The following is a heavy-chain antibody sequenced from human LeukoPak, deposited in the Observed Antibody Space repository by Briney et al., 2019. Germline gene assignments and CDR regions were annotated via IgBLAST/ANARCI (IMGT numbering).Heavy chain of an antibody. CDR1: GFAFSSYS. J-gene: IGHJ4*02. Sequence: GGSLGLSCAASGFAFSSYSMNWVRQAPGKGLEWVSSISSSSSYIYYADSVKGRFTISRDNAKNSLYLQMNSLRAEDTAVYYCAREYCSGGSCYHDYWGQGTLVTVSS. D-gene: IGHD2-15*01. CDR3: AREYCSGGSCYHDY. CDR2: ISSSSSYI. V-gene: IGHV3-21*01.